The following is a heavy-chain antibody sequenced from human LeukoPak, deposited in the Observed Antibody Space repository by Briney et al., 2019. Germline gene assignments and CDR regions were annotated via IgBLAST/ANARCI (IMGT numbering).Heavy chain of an antibody. J-gene: IGHJ4*02. CDR2: IKSDGSYT. CDR1: GFSFSIYA. CDR3: ARDVRGGYHDY. D-gene: IGHD5-18*01. Sequence: TGGSLRLSCAASGFSFSIYAMNWVRQAQGKGLVWVSRIKSDGSYTAYADSVKGRFTISRDNAKNTLYLQMNSLRAEDTAVYYCARDVRGGYHDYWGQGTLVTVSS. V-gene: IGHV3-74*01.